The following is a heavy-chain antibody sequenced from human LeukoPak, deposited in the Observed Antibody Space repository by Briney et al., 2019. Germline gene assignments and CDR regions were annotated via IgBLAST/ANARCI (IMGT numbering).Heavy chain of an antibody. CDR1: GGSFSGYY. Sequence: PSETLSLTCAVYGGSFSGYYWSWIRQPPGKGLEWIGEINHSGSTNYNPSLKSRVTISVDTSKNQFSLKLSSVTAADTAVYYCARSLWFGELSDWYFDLWGRGTLVTVSS. V-gene: IGHV4-34*01. J-gene: IGHJ2*01. CDR2: INHSGST. D-gene: IGHD3-10*01. CDR3: ARSLWFGELSDWYFDL.